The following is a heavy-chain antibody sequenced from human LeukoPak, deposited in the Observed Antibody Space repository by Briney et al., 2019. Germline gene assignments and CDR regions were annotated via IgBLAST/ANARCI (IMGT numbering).Heavy chain of an antibody. V-gene: IGHV3-23*01. J-gene: IGHJ5*01. CDR3: ARDDAWIRFAS. D-gene: IGHD5-12*01. CDR2: ISPRGDIT. CDR1: GFTFDDYA. Sequence: PGGSLRLSCAASGFTFDDYAMNWVRQAPGKGLEWVSGISPRGDITYYTDSVKGRFTVSRDNFKNTVHLQVNSLRPEDTAVYFCARDDAWIRFASWGQGILVTVSS.